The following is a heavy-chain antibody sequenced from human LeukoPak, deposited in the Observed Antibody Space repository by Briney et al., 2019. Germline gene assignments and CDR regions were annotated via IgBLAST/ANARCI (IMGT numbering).Heavy chain of an antibody. Sequence: GGSLRLSCAASGFTFSSYSMNWVRQAPGKGLEWVSSISSSSSYIYYADSVKGRFTISRDNAKNSLYLQMNSLRAEDTAVYYCARDFITEGPPSAIGYWGQGPLVTVSS. J-gene: IGHJ4*02. CDR2: ISSSSSYI. D-gene: IGHD3-22*01. V-gene: IGHV3-21*01. CDR1: GFTFSSYS. CDR3: ARDFITEGPPSAIGY.